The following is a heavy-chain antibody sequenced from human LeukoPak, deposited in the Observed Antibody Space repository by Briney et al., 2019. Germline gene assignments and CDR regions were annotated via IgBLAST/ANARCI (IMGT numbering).Heavy chain of an antibody. CDR3: ARERRGGYCSSTSCYAQVDWFDP. CDR1: GGSISSGGYY. D-gene: IGHD2-2*01. Sequence: PSQTLSLACTVSGGSISSGGYYWSWIRQHPGKGLEWIGYIYYSGSTYYNPSLKSRVTISADTSKNQFSPKLSSVTAADTAVYYCARERRGGYCSSTSCYAQVDWFDPWGQGTLVTVSS. J-gene: IGHJ5*02. V-gene: IGHV4-31*03. CDR2: IYYSGST.